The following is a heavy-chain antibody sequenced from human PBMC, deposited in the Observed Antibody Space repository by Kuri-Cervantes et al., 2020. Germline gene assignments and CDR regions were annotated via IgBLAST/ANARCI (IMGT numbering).Heavy chain of an antibody. CDR2: INEDGGEK. J-gene: IGHJ4*02. V-gene: IGHV3-7*01. CDR1: GFTFSGFW. Sequence: GGSRRLSCAASGFTFSGFWMSWVRQAPGKGLEWVANINEDGGEKYYVDSVKGRFTISRDNAKNSLYLQMNSLRAEDTAVYYCYCRSAGSGSRDYWGQGTLVTVSS. CDR3: YCRSAGSGSRDY. D-gene: IGHD3-10*01.